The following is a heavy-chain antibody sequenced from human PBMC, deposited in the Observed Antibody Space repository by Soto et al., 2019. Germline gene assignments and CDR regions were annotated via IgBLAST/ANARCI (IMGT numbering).Heavy chain of an antibody. CDR1: GDSISSDGYS. CDR2: IYHSGST. J-gene: IGHJ5*02. D-gene: IGHD2-2*01. Sequence: SGTLSLTCAVSGDSISSDGYSWTWIRQPPGKGLEWIGYIYHSGSTYYNPSLKSRVTISVDRSKNQFSLKLSSVTAADTAVYYCARVPDRWGQGTLVTVS. CDR3: ARVPDR. V-gene: IGHV4-30-2*01.